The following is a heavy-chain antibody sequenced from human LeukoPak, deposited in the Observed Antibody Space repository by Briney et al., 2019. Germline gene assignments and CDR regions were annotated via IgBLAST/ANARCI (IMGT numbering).Heavy chain of an antibody. J-gene: IGHJ4*02. CDR2: ITSSSTNI. Sequence: PGGSLRLSCAASGFTFSSYSMNWVRQAPGKGLEWVSYITSSSTNIYYADSVKGRFTISRDNAKNSLYLQMNSLRAEDTAEYYCAYSYGPYYYDYWGQGTLVTVSS. CDR1: GFTFSSYS. D-gene: IGHD5-18*01. CDR3: AYSYGPYYYDY. V-gene: IGHV3-48*01.